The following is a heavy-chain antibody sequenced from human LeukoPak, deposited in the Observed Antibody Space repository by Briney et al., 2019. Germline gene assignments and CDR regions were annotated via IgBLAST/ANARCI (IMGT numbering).Heavy chain of an antibody. J-gene: IGHJ4*02. CDR2: IYYSGSA. CDR1: GGSISSYY. CDR3: ARGADSSGYYSIFYFDY. V-gene: IGHV4-59*01. D-gene: IGHD3-22*01. Sequence: SETLSLTCTVSGGSISSYYWSWIRQPPGKGLEWIGFIYYSGSANYNPSLRSRVTISVDTSKNQFSLKLSSVTAADTAVYYCARGADSSGYYSIFYFDYWGQGTLVTVSS.